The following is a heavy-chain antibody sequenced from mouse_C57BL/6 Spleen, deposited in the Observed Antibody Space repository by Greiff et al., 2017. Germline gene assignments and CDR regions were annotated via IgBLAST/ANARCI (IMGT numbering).Heavy chain of an antibody. CDR3: VRQEVTTGFAY. CDR2: IRSKSNNYAT. Sequence: EVQGVESGGGLVQPKGSLKLSCAASGFSFNTYAMNWVRQAPGKGLEWVARIRSKSNNYATYYADSVKDRFTISRDDSESMLYLQMNNLKTEDTAMYYCVRQEVTTGFAYWGQGTLVTVSA. CDR1: GFSFNTYA. V-gene: IGHV10-1*01. J-gene: IGHJ3*01. D-gene: IGHD2-2*01.